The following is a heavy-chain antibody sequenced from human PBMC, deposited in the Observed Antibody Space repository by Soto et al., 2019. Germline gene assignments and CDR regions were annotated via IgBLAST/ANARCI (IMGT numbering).Heavy chain of an antibody. CDR2: IRGSGGTT. CDR1: GFTFSSYG. CDR3: ARAIERGSRGSTAYDY. J-gene: IGHJ4*02. V-gene: IGHV3-23*01. Sequence: GGSLRLSCAASGFTFSSYGMSWVRQAPGKGLEWVSGIRGSGGTTYYVDSVKGRFTISREDAKNSLYLQMNSLRAEDTAVYYCARAIERGSRGSTAYDYWGQGTLVTVSS. D-gene: IGHD2-2*01.